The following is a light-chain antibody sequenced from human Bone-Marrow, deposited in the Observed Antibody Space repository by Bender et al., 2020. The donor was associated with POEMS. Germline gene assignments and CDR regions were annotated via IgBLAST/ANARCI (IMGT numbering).Light chain of an antibody. Sequence: QSALTQPASVSGSPGQSITISCTGTSSDVGGHNFVSWFQQYPGQAPKLLLYNVSNRPSGVSNRFSGSKSGNTASLTISGLQAEDEADYYCCSYTSSFTWVFGGGTKLTVL. CDR3: CSYTSSFTWV. V-gene: IGLV2-14*03. J-gene: IGLJ3*02. CDR2: NVS. CDR1: SSDVGGHNF.